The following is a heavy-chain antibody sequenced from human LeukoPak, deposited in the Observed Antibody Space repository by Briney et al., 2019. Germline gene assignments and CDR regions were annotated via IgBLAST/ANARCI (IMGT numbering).Heavy chain of an antibody. CDR3: ATYSSSWYDYYYYYMDV. Sequence: SETLSLTCTVSGGSISSSSYYWGWIRQPPGKGLEWIGSIYYSGSTYYNPSLKSRVTISVDTSKNQFSLKLSSVTAADTAVYYCATYSSSWYDYYYYYMDVWGKGTTVTISS. V-gene: IGHV4-39*01. CDR2: IYYSGST. D-gene: IGHD6-13*01. J-gene: IGHJ6*03. CDR1: GGSISSSSYY.